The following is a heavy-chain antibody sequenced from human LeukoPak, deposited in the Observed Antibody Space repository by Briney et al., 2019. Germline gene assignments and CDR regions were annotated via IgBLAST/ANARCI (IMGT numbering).Heavy chain of an antibody. CDR1: GYTFTGYY. Sequence: GASVKVSCKASGYTFTGYYIHWVRQAPGQGLEWMGWINPHSGDTHYAQKFQGRVTMTRDTSISTAYMELSRLRSDDTAVYYCARGIYYYYYMDVWGKGTTVTVSS. V-gene: IGHV1-2*02. CDR2: INPHSGDT. CDR3: ARGIYYYYYMDV. J-gene: IGHJ6*03.